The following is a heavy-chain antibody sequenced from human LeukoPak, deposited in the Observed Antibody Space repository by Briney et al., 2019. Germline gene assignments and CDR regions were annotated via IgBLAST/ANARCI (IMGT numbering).Heavy chain of an antibody. Sequence: SQTLSLTCTVSGGSISSGSSYWTWIRQPTGKGLEWIGRIYTSGSTNYNPSLKSRVTISLDTSKNQFSLKLSSVTAADTAVYYCARVKVGATRGNYYFDYWGQGTLVTVSS. CDR2: IYTSGST. J-gene: IGHJ4*02. CDR3: ARVKVGATRGNYYFDY. D-gene: IGHD1-26*01. CDR1: GGSISSGSSY. V-gene: IGHV4-61*02.